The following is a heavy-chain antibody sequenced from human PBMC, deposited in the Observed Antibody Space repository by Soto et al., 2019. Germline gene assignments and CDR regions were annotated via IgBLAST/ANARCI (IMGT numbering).Heavy chain of an antibody. D-gene: IGHD5-18*01. Sequence: VGSLRLSCVASGFTFNDYYMSWIRQAPGKGLEWLSYISVTSAYTNYAESVKGRFTISRDNAQNSLYLQMNSLRAEDTALYYCAITPRSSYGPFDYWGRGTLVTVSS. CDR2: ISVTSAYT. CDR3: AITPRSSYGPFDY. V-gene: IGHV3-11*06. J-gene: IGHJ4*02. CDR1: GFTFNDYY.